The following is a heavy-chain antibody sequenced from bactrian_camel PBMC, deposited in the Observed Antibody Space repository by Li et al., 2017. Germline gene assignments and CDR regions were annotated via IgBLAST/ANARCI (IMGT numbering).Heavy chain of an antibody. V-gene: IGHV3S53*01. J-gene: IGHJ4*01. CDR1: GYIFSTCG. D-gene: IGHD7*01. CDR2: VDSDGTT. Sequence: HVQLVESGGGSVQAGGSLKLSCSASGYIFSTCGMGWYRQHPSGNGRQGVAAVDSDGTTTYADSSKGRFTISRDNAKNTLYLELTSLKTEDTAMYYCARWPGGTRHFARVGPGTQVTVS.